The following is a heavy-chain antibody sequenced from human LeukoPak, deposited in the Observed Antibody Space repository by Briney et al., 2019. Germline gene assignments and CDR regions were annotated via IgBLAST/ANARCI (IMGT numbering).Heavy chain of an antibody. CDR3: ASLHHLPRGGVPVTIS. CDR1: GFSFSGYS. D-gene: IGHD6-19*01. Sequence: PGGSLRLSCAASGFSFSGYSMNWVRQAPGKGLEWVSFISKSGSSIYYADSVRGRFTISRDNDGNSLYLQMNSLRDEDTALYYCASLHHLPRGGVPVTISWGQGTLVTVSS. V-gene: IGHV3-48*02. J-gene: IGHJ5*02. CDR2: ISKSGSSI.